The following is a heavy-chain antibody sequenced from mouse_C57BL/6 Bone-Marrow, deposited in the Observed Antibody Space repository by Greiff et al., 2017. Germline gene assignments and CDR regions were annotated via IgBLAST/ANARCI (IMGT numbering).Heavy chain of an antibody. J-gene: IGHJ2*01. Sequence: EVKLMESGGGLVKPGGSLKLSCAASGFTFSSYTMSWVRQTPEKRLEWVATISGGGGNTYYPDSVKGRFTISRDNAKNTLYLQMSSLRSEDTALYYCARHEGEGSFDYWGQGTTLTVSS. CDR3: ARHEGEGSFDY. V-gene: IGHV5-9*01. CDR1: GFTFSSYT. CDR2: ISGGGGNT.